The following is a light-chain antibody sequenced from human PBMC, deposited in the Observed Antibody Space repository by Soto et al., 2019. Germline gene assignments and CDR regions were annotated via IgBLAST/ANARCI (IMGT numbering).Light chain of an antibody. CDR2: DIN. Sequence: QSALTQPASVSGSPGQSITISCTGTSSDIGASNYVSWYQQHPGQAPKLMIYDINNRPSGISDRFSGSKSGNTASLTISGLQAEDEADYYCYSCNSNRDTSYVFGTGTKLTVL. CDR3: YSCNSNRDTSYV. J-gene: IGLJ1*01. CDR1: SSDIGASNY. V-gene: IGLV2-14*03.